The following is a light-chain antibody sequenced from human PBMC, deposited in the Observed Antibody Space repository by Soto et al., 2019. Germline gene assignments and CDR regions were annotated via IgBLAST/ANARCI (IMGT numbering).Light chain of an antibody. Sequence: EIVLTQSPGTLSLSPGERATLSCRASQSVSSSDLAWYQQKPGQAPRLLIYGASSRATGIPDRFSGSGSGTDFSLTITSLEPEDFAVYYCQQRGKWPSTFGPGTKVDIK. J-gene: IGKJ2*02. CDR3: QQRGKWPST. CDR2: GAS. V-gene: IGKV3D-20*02. CDR1: QSVSSSD.